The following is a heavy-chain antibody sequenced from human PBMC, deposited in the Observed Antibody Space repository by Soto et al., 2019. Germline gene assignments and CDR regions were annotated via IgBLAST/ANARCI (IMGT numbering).Heavy chain of an antibody. CDR2: ISSNGASI. CDR3: AKDREYPNLRLFDY. D-gene: IGHD3-10*01. J-gene: IGHJ4*02. Sequence: GGSLRLSCAASGFIFRIYAMSWVRQAPGKGLEWVSTISSNGASIYYADSVKGRFTISRDNSKNTLYLQMHSLRAEDTAVYYCAKDREYPNLRLFDYWGQGTLVTVSS. CDR1: GFIFRIYA. V-gene: IGHV3-23*01.